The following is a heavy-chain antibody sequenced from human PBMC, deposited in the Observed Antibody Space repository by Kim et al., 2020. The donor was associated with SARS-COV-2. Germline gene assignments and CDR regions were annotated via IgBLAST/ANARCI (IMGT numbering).Heavy chain of an antibody. J-gene: IGHJ4*02. CDR2: LNPNSGGT. CDR1: GDTFNGYY. Sequence: ASVKVSCKASGDTFNGYYIEWVRQAPGQGLEWMGWLNPNSGGTNYAKKFQGRVTMTRDTSISTAYLSLSGLRSDDTAVYYCATVGGGGGIHYFDSWGQGTLVTVSS. V-gene: IGHV1-2*02. D-gene: IGHD3-16*01. CDR3: ATVGGGGGIHYFDS.